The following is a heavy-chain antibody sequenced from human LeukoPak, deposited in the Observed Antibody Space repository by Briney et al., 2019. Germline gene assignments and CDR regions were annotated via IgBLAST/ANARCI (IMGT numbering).Heavy chain of an antibody. CDR3: AKDPGADFWSGYYDY. CDR1: GFTFSSYA. Sequence: GGSLRLSCAASGFTFSSYAMIWVRQAPGKGLEWVSAISGSGGSTYYADSVKGRFTISRDNSKNTLYLQMNSLRAEDTAVYYCAKDPGADFWSGYYDYWGQGTLVTVSS. D-gene: IGHD3-3*01. J-gene: IGHJ4*02. V-gene: IGHV3-23*01. CDR2: ISGSGGST.